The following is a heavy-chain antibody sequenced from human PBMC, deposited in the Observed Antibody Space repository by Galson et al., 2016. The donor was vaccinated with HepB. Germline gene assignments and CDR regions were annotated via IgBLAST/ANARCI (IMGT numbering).Heavy chain of an antibody. CDR1: GYIFTTYP. D-gene: IGHD3-9*01. CDR2: INTGNGHT. Sequence: SVKVSCKASGYIFTTYPMHWVRQAPGQRLEWMGWINTGNGHTEYSQKFQGRATITTDTSASTAYMELSSLRSEDTALYYCASWRGTKGDWSGPLDYGGQGALVTVSS. CDR3: ASWRGTKGDWSGPLDY. J-gene: IGHJ4*02. V-gene: IGHV1-3*04.